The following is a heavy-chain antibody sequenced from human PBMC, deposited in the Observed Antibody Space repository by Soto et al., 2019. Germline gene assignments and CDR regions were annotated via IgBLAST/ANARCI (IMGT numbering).Heavy chain of an antibody. CDR3: ARDQKDKGRITIFGVVDLGLYYGMDV. CDR1: GFTFSSYA. D-gene: IGHD3-3*01. J-gene: IGHJ6*02. Sequence: QVQLVESGGGVVQPGRSLRLSCAASGFTFSSYAMHWVRQAPGKGLEWVAVISYDGSNKYYADSVKGRFTISRDNSKNTLYLQMNSLRAEDTAVYYCARDQKDKGRITIFGVVDLGLYYGMDVWGQGTTVTVSS. V-gene: IGHV3-30-3*01. CDR2: ISYDGSNK.